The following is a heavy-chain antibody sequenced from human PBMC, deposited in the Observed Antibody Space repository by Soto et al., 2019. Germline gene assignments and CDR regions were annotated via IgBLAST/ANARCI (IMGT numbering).Heavy chain of an antibody. CDR2: IYSSGST. V-gene: IGHV4-39*01. Sequence: PSETLSLTCTASGGSVSSNSYSWGWIRQSPGKGLEWIGTIYSSGSTYYNPSLKSRVTISVDTSKNQFSLKLSSVAAADTAVYYCASKVGATTWSSFYYYYGMDVWGQGTTVTVSS. J-gene: IGHJ6*02. CDR3: ASKVGATTWSSFYYYYGMDV. CDR1: GGSVSSNSYS. D-gene: IGHD1-26*01.